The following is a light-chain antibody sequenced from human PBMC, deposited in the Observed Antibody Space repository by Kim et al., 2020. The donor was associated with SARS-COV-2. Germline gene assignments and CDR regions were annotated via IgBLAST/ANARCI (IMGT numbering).Light chain of an antibody. Sequence: EIVMTQSPATLSVSPGERATLSCRASQSVSSNLAWYQQKRGQAPRLLIYGASTRANGIPARFSASGSKTEFTLTISSLQSEDSAVYYCQQYNKWPRAFGQGTRLEIK. J-gene: IGKJ5*01. CDR3: QQYNKWPRA. V-gene: IGKV3-15*01. CDR1: QSVSSN. CDR2: GAS.